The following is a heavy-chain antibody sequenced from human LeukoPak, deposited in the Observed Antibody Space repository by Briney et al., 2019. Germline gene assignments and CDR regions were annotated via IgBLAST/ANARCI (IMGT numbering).Heavy chain of an antibody. Sequence: ATVKVSCKASGYNFTAYELNWVRQATGQGLEWMGWMNPKSANTGYAQKFQGRVTMTRDTSINTAYMELSSLRSEDTAIYYCARGKLTHGDYVAVDFWGQGTLVTVSS. CDR3: ARGKLTHGDYVAVDF. V-gene: IGHV1-8*01. D-gene: IGHD4-17*01. J-gene: IGHJ4*02. CDR2: MNPKSANT. CDR1: GYNFTAYE.